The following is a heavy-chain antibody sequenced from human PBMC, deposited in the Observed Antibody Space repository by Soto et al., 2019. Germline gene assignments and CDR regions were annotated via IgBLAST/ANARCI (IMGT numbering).Heavy chain of an antibody. CDR3: ASLNLGYCSGGSCPRFDY. J-gene: IGHJ4*02. V-gene: IGHV1-69*01. CDR2: IIPIFGTA. Sequence: QVQLVQSGAEVKKPGSSVKVSCTASGGTFSSYAISWVRQAPGQGLEWMGGIIPIFGTANYAQKFQGRVTITADESTSTAYMELSSVRSEDTAVYYCASLNLGYCSGGSCPRFDYWGQGTLVTVSS. D-gene: IGHD2-15*01. CDR1: GGTFSSYA.